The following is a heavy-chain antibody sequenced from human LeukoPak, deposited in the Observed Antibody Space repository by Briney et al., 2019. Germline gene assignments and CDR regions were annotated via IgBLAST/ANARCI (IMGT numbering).Heavy chain of an antibody. J-gene: IGHJ4*02. CDR1: GGSISSGSYY. CDR3: ARYHSGYLDYFDY. V-gene: IGHV4-61*02. CDR2: IYTSGST. Sequence: SETLSLTCTVSGGSISSGSYYWSWIRQPAGKGLEWIGRIYTSGSTNYNPSLKSRVTISVDTSKNQFFLKLSSVTAADTAVYYCARYHSGYLDYFDYWGQGTLVTVSS. D-gene: IGHD5-12*01.